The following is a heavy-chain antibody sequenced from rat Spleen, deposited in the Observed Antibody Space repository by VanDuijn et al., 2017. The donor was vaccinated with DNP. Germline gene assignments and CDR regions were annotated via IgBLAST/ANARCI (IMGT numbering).Heavy chain of an antibody. CDR1: GFSFNNYW. J-gene: IGHJ2*01. CDR2: ITNTGGSI. Sequence: EVQLVESGGGPVQPGRSLKLSCVASGFSFNNYWMSWIRQAPGKGLEWVASITNTGGSIYYPDSVKGRFTISRDNAQNTLYLQMNSLRSEDTATYFCARSGIYYYSAYYFDYWGQGVMVTVSS. D-gene: IGHD1-1*01. CDR3: ARSGIYYYSAYYFDY. V-gene: IGHV5-31*01.